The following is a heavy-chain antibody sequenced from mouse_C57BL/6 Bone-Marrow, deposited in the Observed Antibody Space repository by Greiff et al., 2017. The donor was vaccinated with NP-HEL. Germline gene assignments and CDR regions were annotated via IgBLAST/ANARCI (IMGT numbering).Heavy chain of an antibody. V-gene: IGHV1-69*01. J-gene: IGHJ3*01. D-gene: IGHD1-1*01. CDR2: IDPSDSYT. CDR1: GYTFTSYW. CDR3: ARENYYGSTSWFAY. Sequence: QVQLKQPGAELVMPGASVKLSCKASGYTFTSYWMHWVKQRPGQGLEWIAEIDPSDSYTNYNQKFKGKSTLPVDKSSSTAYMQLSSLTSEDSAVYYCARENYYGSTSWFAYWGQGTLVTVSA.